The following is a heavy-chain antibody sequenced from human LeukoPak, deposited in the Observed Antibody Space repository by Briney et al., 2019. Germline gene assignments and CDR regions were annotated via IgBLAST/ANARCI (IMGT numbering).Heavy chain of an antibody. CDR3: AARPPRIVAGPFDY. CDR2: ISGTGSNT. J-gene: IGHJ4*02. D-gene: IGHD5-12*01. Sequence: GGSLKLSCAASGFTSSGYAMGWVRQAPGKGLEWVSTISGTGSNTYYADSVKGRFTISRDSSKNTLYLQMNSLRAEDTAVYFCAARPPRIVAGPFDYWGQGILVTVSS. V-gene: IGHV3-23*01. CDR1: GFTSSGYA.